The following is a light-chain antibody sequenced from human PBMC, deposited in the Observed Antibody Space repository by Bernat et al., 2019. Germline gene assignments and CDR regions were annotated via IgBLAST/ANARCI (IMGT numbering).Light chain of an antibody. Sequence: DIQLTQSPSFLSASVGDRVTITCRASQVIGTYVAWYQQKPGKAPNLLIYGASTLQYGVPSRFSGSGIGTEFTLTISSLQPADSASYYCQQLNSFPLTFGQGTRLEI. CDR2: GAS. J-gene: IGKJ5*01. CDR1: QVIGTY. V-gene: IGKV1-9*01. CDR3: QQLNSFPLT.